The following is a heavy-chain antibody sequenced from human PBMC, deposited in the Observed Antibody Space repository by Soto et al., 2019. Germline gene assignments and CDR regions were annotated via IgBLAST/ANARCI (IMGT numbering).Heavy chain of an antibody. CDR2: ISPGSRYP. J-gene: IGHJ5*02. CDR1: GFTFGDSY. V-gene: IGHV3-11*06. Sequence: VGSLRLSCAGSGFTFGDSYMSWIRQAPGKGLEWLSYISPGSRYPAYADSVKGRFTISRDNAKRSLYLQRMSLTAEDTAIYYCVRGGGGGLFDPWGQGTMVTVSS. CDR3: VRGGGGGLFDP. D-gene: IGHD2-15*01.